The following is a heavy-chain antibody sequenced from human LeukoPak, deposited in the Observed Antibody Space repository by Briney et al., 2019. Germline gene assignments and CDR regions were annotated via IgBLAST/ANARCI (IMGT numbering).Heavy chain of an antibody. CDR2: IYYSGST. CDR3: ARHPPDYYDSSGEPPAFDI. V-gene: IGHV4-59*08. D-gene: IGHD3-22*01. Sequence: SETLSPTCTVSGGSISSYYWSWIRQPPGKGLEWIGYIYYSGSTNYNPSLKSRVTISVDASKNQFSLKLSSVTAADTAVYYCARHPPDYYDSSGEPPAFDIWGQGTMVTVSS. CDR1: GGSISSYY. J-gene: IGHJ3*02.